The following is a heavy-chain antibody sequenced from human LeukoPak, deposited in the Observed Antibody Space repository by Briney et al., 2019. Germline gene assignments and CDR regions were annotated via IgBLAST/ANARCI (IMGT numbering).Heavy chain of an antibody. CDR3: ARVRCSGGSCYGHGAFDI. D-gene: IGHD2-15*01. CDR1: GFTFSSYG. J-gene: IGHJ3*02. Sequence: PGRSLRLSCAASGFTFSSYGMHWVRQAPGKGLEWVAVISYDGSNKYYADSVKGRFTISRDNSKNTLYLQMNSLRAEDTAVYYCARVRCSGGSCYGHGAFDIWGQGTMVTVSS. V-gene: IGHV3-30*03. CDR2: ISYDGSNK.